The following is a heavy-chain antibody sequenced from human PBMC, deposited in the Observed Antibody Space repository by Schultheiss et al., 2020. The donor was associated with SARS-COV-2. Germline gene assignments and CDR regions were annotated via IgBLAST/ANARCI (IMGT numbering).Heavy chain of an antibody. V-gene: IGHV3-30*04. Sequence: GESLKISCAASGFTFSSYAMHWVRQAPGKGLEWVAVIWYDGSNKYYADSVKGRFTISRDNSKNTLYLQMNSLRAEDTAVYYCAREKVEAVALYYYYYGMDVWGQGTTVTVSS. J-gene: IGHJ6*02. CDR2: IWYDGSNK. D-gene: IGHD6-19*01. CDR3: AREKVEAVALYYYYYGMDV. CDR1: GFTFSSYA.